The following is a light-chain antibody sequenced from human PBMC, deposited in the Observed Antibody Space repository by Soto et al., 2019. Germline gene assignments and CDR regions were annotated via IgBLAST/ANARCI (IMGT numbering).Light chain of an antibody. V-gene: IGKV3-15*01. J-gene: IGKJ1*01. CDR2: DAS. CDR1: QSVSSN. Sequence: EILMTQSPATLSVSPGERATLSCRASQSVSSNVAWYQQKPGQAPRLLIYDASNRATGIPARFSGSGSGTDFSLTITSLQSEDFAVYYCQQYNDWPPWTFGQGTKVEIK. CDR3: QQYNDWPPWT.